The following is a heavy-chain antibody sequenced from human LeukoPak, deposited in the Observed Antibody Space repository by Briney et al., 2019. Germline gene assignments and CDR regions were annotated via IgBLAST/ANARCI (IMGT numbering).Heavy chain of an antibody. CDR2: IYYSGST. D-gene: IGHD1-26*01. V-gene: IGHV4-59*08. CDR3: AGGLSWGGSYLHYFDY. CDR1: GGSISPYY. Sequence: SETLSLTCSVSGGSISPYYWSWIRQPPGKGLEWIGYIYYSGSTNYNPSLKSRVTISLDTSKNQFSLKLSSVTAADTAVYYCAGGLSWGGSYLHYFDYWGQGTLVTVSS. J-gene: IGHJ4*02.